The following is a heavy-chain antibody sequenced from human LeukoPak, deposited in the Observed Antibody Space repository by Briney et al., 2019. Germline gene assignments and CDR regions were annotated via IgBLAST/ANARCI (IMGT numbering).Heavy chain of an antibody. CDR2: IIPIFGTA. CDR1: GGTFSSYA. D-gene: IGHD3-22*01. Sequence: GSSVKVSCKASGGTFSSYAISWVRQAPGQGLEWMGGIIPIFGTANYAQKFQGRVTITADESTSTAYMELSSLRSEDTAVYYCARSITMIVAPLGTDNWFDPWGQGTLVTVSS. V-gene: IGHV1-69*01. CDR3: ARSITMIVAPLGTDNWFDP. J-gene: IGHJ5*02.